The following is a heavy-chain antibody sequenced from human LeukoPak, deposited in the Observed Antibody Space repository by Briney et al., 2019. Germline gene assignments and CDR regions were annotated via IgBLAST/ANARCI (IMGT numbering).Heavy chain of an antibody. Sequence: GGSLRLFRAVSGLTHSHYGMSWVRQAPGKGREWGAGISGSGGGTTYAVSVKDRFTIDIDNPKNTVYLQMHSLRAEDTAVYFCAKRGVVIRVILVGFHKEAYCFDSWGQGALVTVSS. D-gene: IGHD3-22*01. CDR1: GLTHSHYG. J-gene: IGHJ4*02. CDR3: AKRGVVIRVILVGFHKEAYCFDS. V-gene: IGHV3-23*01. CDR2: ISGSGGGT.